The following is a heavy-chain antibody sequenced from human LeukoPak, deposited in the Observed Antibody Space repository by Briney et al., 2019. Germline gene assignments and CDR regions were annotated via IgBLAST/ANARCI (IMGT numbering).Heavy chain of an antibody. CDR1: GYTLTELS. CDR2: FDPEDGET. V-gene: IGHV1-24*01. D-gene: IGHD3-22*01. CDR3: ATSDGRYYDSCGYFL. J-gene: IGHJ3*01. Sequence: ASVKVSCKVSGYTLTELSMHWVRQAPGKGLEWMGGFDPEDGETIYAQKFQGRVTMTEDTSTDTAYMELSSLRSEDTAVYYCATSDGRYYDSCGYFLWGQGTMVTVSS.